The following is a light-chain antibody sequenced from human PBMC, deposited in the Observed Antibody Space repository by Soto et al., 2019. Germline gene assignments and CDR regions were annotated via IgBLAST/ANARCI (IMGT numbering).Light chain of an antibody. CDR3: SSYTSSSTYVV. CDR2: DVS. Sequence: QSALTQPVSVSGSPGQSITISCTGTSSDVGGYNYVSWYQQHPGKAPKLMIYDVSNRPSGVSNRFSGSKSGNTASLTISGPQAEDEADYYCSSYTSSSTYVVFGGGTKLTVL. CDR1: SSDVGGYNY. V-gene: IGLV2-14*01. J-gene: IGLJ2*01.